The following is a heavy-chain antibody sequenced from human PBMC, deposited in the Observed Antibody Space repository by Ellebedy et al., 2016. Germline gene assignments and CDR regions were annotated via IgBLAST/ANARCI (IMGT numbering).Heavy chain of an antibody. CDR1: GDSITRNSYY. V-gene: IGHV4-39*01. CDR3: AMWDETKRGFAV. Sequence: SETLSLTCTVSGDSITRNSYYWGWIRQPPGKGLESIANIDYSGSSYYNPSLKSRVTMSLDTSKNQFSLKLSSVTATDTALYYCAMWDETKRGFAVWGRGTMVTVSS. CDR2: IDYSGSS. J-gene: IGHJ3*01. D-gene: IGHD1-26*01.